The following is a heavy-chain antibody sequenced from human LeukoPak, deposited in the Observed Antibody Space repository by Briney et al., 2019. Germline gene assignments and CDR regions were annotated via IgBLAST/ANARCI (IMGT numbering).Heavy chain of an antibody. CDR2: ISTDGRDE. V-gene: IGHV3-30*01. CDR3: ARDLKAAADYYFDY. J-gene: IGHJ4*02. Sequence: GGSLRLSCAVSGFIFSSNAMHWVRQAPGEGLEWVAVISTDGRDEHHADSVKGRFTISRDNSKNTLFLQMNSLRVEDTAIYYCARDLKAAADYYFDYWGQGTLVTVSS. CDR1: GFIFSSNA. D-gene: IGHD6-13*01.